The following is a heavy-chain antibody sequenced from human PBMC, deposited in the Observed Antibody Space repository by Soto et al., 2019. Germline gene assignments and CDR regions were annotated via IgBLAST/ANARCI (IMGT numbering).Heavy chain of an antibody. V-gene: IGHV2-5*02. J-gene: IGHJ4*02. Sequence: QITLKESGPTLVKPTQTLTLTCTFSGFSLSTSGVGVGWIRQPPGKALEWLALIYWDDEKRYSPSLKSRLTITKDTSKNQVVLTMTNMDPVDTATYYCAHRIELRYFDWLLTPFDYWGQGTLVTVSS. CDR2: IYWDDEK. CDR3: AHRIELRYFDWLLTPFDY. D-gene: IGHD3-9*01. CDR1: GFSLSTSGVG.